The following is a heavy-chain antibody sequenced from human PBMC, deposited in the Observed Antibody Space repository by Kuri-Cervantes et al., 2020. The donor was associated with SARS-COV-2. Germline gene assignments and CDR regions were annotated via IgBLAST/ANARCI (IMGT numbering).Heavy chain of an antibody. CDR1: GFTFDDYG. J-gene: IGHJ4*02. CDR3: ARDPTGVAGVGRFFDY. CDR2: INWNGGST. Sequence: GEALKISCAASGFTFDDYGMGWVRQAPGKGLEWGSRINWNGGSTGYADSVKGRFTISRDNAKKSLDLQMNKLRAEDTALYFCARDPTGVAGVGRFFDYWGQGALVTSPQ. V-gene: IGHV3-20*04. D-gene: IGHD6-19*01.